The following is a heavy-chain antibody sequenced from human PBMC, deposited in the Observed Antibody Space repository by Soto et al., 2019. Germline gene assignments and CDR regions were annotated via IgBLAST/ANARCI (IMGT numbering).Heavy chain of an antibody. D-gene: IGHD4-17*01. CDR3: TRDSHDAYGLDF. CDR2: IRSKRYGGTP. V-gene: IGHV3-49*04. Sequence: EVQLVESGGGLVQPGRSLRLSCTASGFTFGYYGVNWVRQAPGKGLEWVGFIRSKRYGGTPDYAASVKGRFTISRDDSKNVAYLHMNSLNTEDTAMYYCTRDSHDAYGLDFWGQGALVTVSS. CDR1: GFTFGYYG. J-gene: IGHJ4*02.